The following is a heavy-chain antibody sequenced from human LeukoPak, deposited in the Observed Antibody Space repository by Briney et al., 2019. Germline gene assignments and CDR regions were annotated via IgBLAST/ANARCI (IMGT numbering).Heavy chain of an antibody. Sequence: GGSLRLSCAASGFTFSDYYMSWIRQAPGKGLEWVSYISSSGSTIYYADSVKGRFTISRDNAKNSLYLQMNSLRAEDTAVYYCASRKDLWDGYSYGYAFDIWGQGTMVTVSS. CDR1: GFTFSDYY. CDR3: ASRKDLWDGYSYGYAFDI. D-gene: IGHD5-18*01. CDR2: ISSSGSTI. J-gene: IGHJ3*02. V-gene: IGHV3-11*04.